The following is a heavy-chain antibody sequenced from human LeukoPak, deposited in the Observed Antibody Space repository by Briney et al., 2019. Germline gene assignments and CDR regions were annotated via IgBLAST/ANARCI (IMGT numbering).Heavy chain of an antibody. Sequence: SQTLSLTCAISGDSVSSNSAAWNWIRQSPWRGLEWLGRTYQRSKWYNDYAVSVKSRITINPDTSKNHFSLQLNSVTPEDTAVYYCARSPYYYDGSGYYSLDYWGQGTLVTVSS. CDR2: TYQRSKWYN. CDR1: GDSVSSNSAA. D-gene: IGHD3-22*01. V-gene: IGHV6-1*01. CDR3: ARSPYYYDGSGYYSLDY. J-gene: IGHJ4*02.